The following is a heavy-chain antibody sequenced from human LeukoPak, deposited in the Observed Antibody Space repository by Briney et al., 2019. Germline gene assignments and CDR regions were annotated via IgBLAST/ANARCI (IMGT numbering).Heavy chain of an antibody. D-gene: IGHD6-19*01. CDR1: GFTFSSNY. CDR3: ARDTLAVAGDFDY. V-gene: IGHV3-66*01. Sequence: GGSLRLSCAASGFTFSSNYMSWVRQAPGKGLEWVSVIYSGGSTYYADSVKGRFTISRDNAKNTLYLQMNSLRVEDTAVYYCARDTLAVAGDFDYWGQGTLVTVSS. CDR2: IYSGGST. J-gene: IGHJ4*02.